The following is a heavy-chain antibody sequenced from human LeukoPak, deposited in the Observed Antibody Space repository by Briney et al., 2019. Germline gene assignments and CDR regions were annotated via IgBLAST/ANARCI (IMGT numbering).Heavy chain of an antibody. CDR1: GGFIRNYY. J-gene: IGHJ6*02. CDR3: ARNVPAGNYGMDV. CDR2: IYYSGST. D-gene: IGHD2-2*01. Sequence: SETLSLTCTVSGGFIRNYYWSWIRQPPGKGLEWIGYIYYSGSTSYNPSLKSRVTISVDTSKNQFSLKLSSVTAADAAVYYCARNVPAGNYGMDVWGQGTTVTVSS. V-gene: IGHV4-59*01.